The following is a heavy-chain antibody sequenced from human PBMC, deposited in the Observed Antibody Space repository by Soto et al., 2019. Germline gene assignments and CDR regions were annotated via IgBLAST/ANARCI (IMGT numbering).Heavy chain of an antibody. D-gene: IGHD3-9*01. CDR3: ARSYDILTGHNWFDP. V-gene: IGHV4-59*01. CDR1: GGSISSYY. Sequence: LSLTCTVSGGSISSYYWSWIRQPPGKGLEWIGYIYYSGSTNYNPSLKSRVTISVDTSKNQFSLKLSSVTAADTAVYYCARSYDILTGHNWFDPWGQGTLVTVSS. J-gene: IGHJ5*02. CDR2: IYYSGST.